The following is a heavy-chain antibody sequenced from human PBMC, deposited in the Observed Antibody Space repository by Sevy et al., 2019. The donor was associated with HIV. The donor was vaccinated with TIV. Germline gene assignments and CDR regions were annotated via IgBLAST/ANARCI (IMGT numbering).Heavy chain of an antibody. CDR1: GFTFSRNW. D-gene: IGHD3-22*01. CDR3: AREGYSRDYYYGMDV. Sequence: GGSLRLSCAASGFTFSRNWMSWVRQAPGKGLEWVANIKQDGSDKQYVDSVKGRFTISRDNAKNSLYLLLNSLRAEDTAVYYCAREGYSRDYYYGMDVWGQGTTVTVSS. CDR2: IKQDGSDK. J-gene: IGHJ6*02. V-gene: IGHV3-7*01.